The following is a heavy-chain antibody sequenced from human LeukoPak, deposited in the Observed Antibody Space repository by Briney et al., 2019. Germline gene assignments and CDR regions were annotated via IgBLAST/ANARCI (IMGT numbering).Heavy chain of an antibody. CDR3: ARGPNTGSFDY. CDR2: INPESGGT. Sequence: ASVKISCKASGYTFTAFYMHWLRQAPGQRPEWVGWINPESGGTKTAQKHQGRVTMTRDTSISTVYMELSSLGSDDTAVYYCARGPNTGSFDYWGQGTLVTVSS. V-gene: IGHV1-2*02. D-gene: IGHD1-26*01. CDR1: GYTFTAFY. J-gene: IGHJ4*02.